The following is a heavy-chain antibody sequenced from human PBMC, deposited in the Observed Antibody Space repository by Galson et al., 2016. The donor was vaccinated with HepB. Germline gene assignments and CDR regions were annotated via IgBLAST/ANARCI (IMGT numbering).Heavy chain of an antibody. CDR1: GFTFSSNW. Sequence: SLRLSCAASGFTFSSNWMHWVRQAPGKGLEWVAVISYDGSNRYYADSVKGRFTISRDNSKNTLYLQMNSLRPEDTAVYYCASVENFDYWGQGTLVTVSS. CDR2: ISYDGSNR. J-gene: IGHJ4*02. D-gene: IGHD5-24*01. V-gene: IGHV3-30-3*01. CDR3: ASVENFDY.